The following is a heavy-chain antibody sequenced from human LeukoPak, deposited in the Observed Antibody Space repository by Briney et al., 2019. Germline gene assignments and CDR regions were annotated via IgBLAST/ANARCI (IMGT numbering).Heavy chain of an antibody. CDR2: IYTSGST. J-gene: IGHJ4*02. V-gene: IGHV4-4*07. CDR1: GASISSYY. Sequence: SETLSLTCTVSGASISSYYWSWIRHPAGKGLEWIGRIYTSGSTNYNPSLKSRVTMSVDTSKNQFSLKMRSVTAADTAVYYCARARGTVAIDYWGQGTLVTVSS. D-gene: IGHD5-12*01. CDR3: ARARGTVAIDY.